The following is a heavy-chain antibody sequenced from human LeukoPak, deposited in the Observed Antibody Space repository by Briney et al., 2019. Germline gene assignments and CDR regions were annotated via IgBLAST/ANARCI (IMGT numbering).Heavy chain of an antibody. CDR3: ASGYCTKCVCYTGVQ. CDR1: GYTFTSYY. V-gene: IGHV1-2*02. CDR2: INPNSGNT. D-gene: IGHD2-8*01. Sequence: ASVKVSCKASGYTFTSYYMHWVRQATGQGLEWMGWINPNSGNTNYAQKFQGRVTMTRDTSISTAYMELSSLRSDDTAVYYCASGYCTKCVCYTGVQWGQATMVSDCS. J-gene: IGHJ6*01.